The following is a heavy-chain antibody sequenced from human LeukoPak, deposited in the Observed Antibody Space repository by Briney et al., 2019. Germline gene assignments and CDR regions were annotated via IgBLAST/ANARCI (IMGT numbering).Heavy chain of an antibody. J-gene: IGHJ4*02. CDR2: ISSSSSYI. CDR1: GFTFSSYS. V-gene: IGHV3-21*01. D-gene: IGHD3-10*01. Sequence: GGSLRLFCAASGFTFSSYSMNWVRQAPGKELERVSSISSSSSYIYYADSVKGRFTISRENAKNSLYPQMNSLRAEDTAVYYCARGNYGSGSYYVGWGQGTLVTVSS. CDR3: ARGNYGSGSYYVG.